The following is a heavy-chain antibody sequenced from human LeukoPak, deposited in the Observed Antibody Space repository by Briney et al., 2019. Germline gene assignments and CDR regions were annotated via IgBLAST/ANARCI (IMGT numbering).Heavy chain of an antibody. V-gene: IGHV3-9*01. D-gene: IGHD6-13*01. Sequence: GGSLRLSCAASGFTFDNYAMHWVRQAPGKGLEWVSGISWNSGSIGYADSVKGRFTISRDNAKNSLYLQMNSLRAEDTALYYCAKDSSSWYYFDYWGQGTLVTVSS. CDR3: AKDSSSWYYFDY. CDR2: ISWNSGSI. CDR1: GFTFDNYA. J-gene: IGHJ4*02.